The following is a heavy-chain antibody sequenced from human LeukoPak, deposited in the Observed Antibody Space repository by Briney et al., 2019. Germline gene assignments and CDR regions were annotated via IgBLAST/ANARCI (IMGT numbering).Heavy chain of an antibody. CDR2: IYHSGST. J-gene: IGHJ4*02. CDR1: GGSISSGGYS. D-gene: IGHD5-24*01. V-gene: IGHV4-30-2*01. CDR3: ARVGNGYNPRGIVFDY. Sequence: PSETLSLTCAVSGGSISSGGYSWSWIRQPPGKGLEWIGYIYHSGSTYYNPSLKSRVTISVDRSKNQFSLKLSSVTAADTAVYYCARVGNGYNPRGIVFDYWGQGTLVTVSS.